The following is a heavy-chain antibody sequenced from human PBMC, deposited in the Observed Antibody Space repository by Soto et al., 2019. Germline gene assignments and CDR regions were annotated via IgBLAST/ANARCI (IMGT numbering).Heavy chain of an antibody. J-gene: IGHJ5*02. Sequence: EVQLVESGGGLVQPGGSLRLSCAASGFTFSNYYMHWVRQAPGKGLVWVSRINSDGTYTDYAESVRGRFIISRDNAKDTIYLQMNRLRVEDTAMYYCARDRGSDFWSGPFPWGPGPLVAVSS. CDR1: GFTFSNYY. CDR2: INSDGTYT. V-gene: IGHV3-74*01. CDR3: ARDRGSDFWSGPFP. D-gene: IGHD3-3*01.